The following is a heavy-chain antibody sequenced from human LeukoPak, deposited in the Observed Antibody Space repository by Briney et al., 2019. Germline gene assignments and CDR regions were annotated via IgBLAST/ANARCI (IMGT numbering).Heavy chain of an antibody. CDR2: IYNSGNT. CDR3: VRDRELNY. J-gene: IGHJ4*02. Sequence: PSGTLSLTCTVSGGSISIYYWSWIRQPPGKGLEWIGYIYNSGNTSYNPSFKSRVTISEDTPKNQFSLKLSSVTAADTAVYYCVRDRELNYWGQGTLVTVSS. CDR1: GGSISIYY. D-gene: IGHD3-10*01. V-gene: IGHV4-59*01.